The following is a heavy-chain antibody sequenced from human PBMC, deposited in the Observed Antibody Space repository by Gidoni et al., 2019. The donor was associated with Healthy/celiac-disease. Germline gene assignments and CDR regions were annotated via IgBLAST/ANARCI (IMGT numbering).Heavy chain of an antibody. V-gene: IGHV4-59*01. CDR2: IYYSGST. D-gene: IGHD3-10*01. Sequence: QVQLQESGPGLVKPSETLSLTCTVSGGSISSYYWSWIRQPPGKGLEWIGYIYYSGSTNYNPSLKSRVTISVDTSKNQFSLKLSSVTAADTAVYYCARDPGLYGWFGELLFGDAFDIWGQGTMVTVSS. CDR1: GGSISSYY. CDR3: ARDPGLYGWFGELLFGDAFDI. J-gene: IGHJ3*02.